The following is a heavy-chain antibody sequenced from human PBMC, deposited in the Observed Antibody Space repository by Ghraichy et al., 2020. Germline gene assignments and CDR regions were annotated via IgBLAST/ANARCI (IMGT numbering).Heavy chain of an antibody. CDR2: ISWSSGSI. CDR1: GFTFDDYA. J-gene: IGHJ4*02. CDR3: VKDISVGLTPYYFDY. D-gene: IGHD1-26*01. Sequence: GGSLRLSCAASGFTFDDYAMHWVRQAPGKGLEWVSGISWSSGSIGYADSVKGRFTISRDNAKNSLYLQMDSLRAEDTALYYCVKDISVGLTPYYFDYWGQGTLVTVSS. V-gene: IGHV3-9*01.